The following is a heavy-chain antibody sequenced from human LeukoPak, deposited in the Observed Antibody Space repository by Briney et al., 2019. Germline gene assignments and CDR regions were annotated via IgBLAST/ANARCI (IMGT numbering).Heavy chain of an antibody. Sequence: GASVKVSCKASGYTFTGYYMHWVRQAPGQGLEWMGWINPNSGGTNYAQKFQGRVTMTRDKSISTAYMELSSLRSDDTAVYYCARVLSTGTLGGDDPFDIWGQGTMVTVSS. CDR2: INPNSGGT. CDR3: ARVLSTGTLGGDDPFDI. V-gene: IGHV1-2*02. CDR1: GYTFTGYY. D-gene: IGHD3-9*01. J-gene: IGHJ3*02.